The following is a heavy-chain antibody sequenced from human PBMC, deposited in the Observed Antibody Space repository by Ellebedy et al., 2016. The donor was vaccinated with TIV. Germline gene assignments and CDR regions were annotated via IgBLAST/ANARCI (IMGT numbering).Heavy chain of an antibody. J-gene: IGHJ3*02. V-gene: IGHV3-7*01. D-gene: IGHD4-17*01. CDR3: ATDGSYGDYLSPAHAFEN. Sequence: GESLKISCAASGFSFRSYWMSWVRQAPGKGLEWVANMRQEGNDKYYVDSVRGRFTISRDNAKNSLYLQMNSLRAEDTAVYYCATDGSYGDYLSPAHAFENWGQGTVVIVSS. CDR2: MRQEGNDK. CDR1: GFSFRSYW.